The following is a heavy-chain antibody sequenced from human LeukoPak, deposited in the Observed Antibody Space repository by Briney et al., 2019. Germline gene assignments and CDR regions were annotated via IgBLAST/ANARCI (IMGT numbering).Heavy chain of an antibody. D-gene: IGHD1/OR15-1a*01. CDR3: ATSESQTKFDY. V-gene: IGHV5-51*01. CDR1: GYTFTSYW. J-gene: IGHJ4*02. Sequence: GESLKISCKSSGYTFTSYWIGWVRQMPGKGLEWMGIIYPGDSDTIYSPSFQGQVTISADKSINTAYLQWSSLKASDTAMFYCATSESQTKFDYWGQGTLVTVSS. CDR2: IYPGDSDT.